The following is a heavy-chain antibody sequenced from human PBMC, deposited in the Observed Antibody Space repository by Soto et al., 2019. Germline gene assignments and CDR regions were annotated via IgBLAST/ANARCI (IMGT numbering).Heavy chain of an antibody. V-gene: IGHV1-18*01. CDR1: GYTVLTYD. D-gene: IGHD5-12*01. Sequence: QVQLVQSGAEVKRPGTSVKVSCKASGYTVLTYDVAWLRRAPGQGLEWMGWISISKGKTYYQQSLQGRVTMTTDTATTTAYMVLRSLRCDDTAVYYCARKGYIGNFGLDVWGKGTTVTVSA. CDR2: ISISKGKT. CDR3: ARKGYIGNFGLDV. J-gene: IGHJ6*04.